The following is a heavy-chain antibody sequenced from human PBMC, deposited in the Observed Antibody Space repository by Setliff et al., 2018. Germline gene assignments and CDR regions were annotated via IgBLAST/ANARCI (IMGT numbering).Heavy chain of an antibody. CDR2: IYYSGTT. CDR1: DDSISSRHYY. J-gene: IGHJ4*02. D-gene: IGHD1-1*01. CDR3: ARTGTYRYFDY. V-gene: IGHV4-39*01. Sequence: ETLSLTCTVSDDSISSRHYYWSWIRQPPGKGLEWIGSIYYSGTTYYNPSLKSPVTISIDTAQNQFSLRLTSVTAADTAVYYCARTGTYRYFDYWGQGALVTVSS.